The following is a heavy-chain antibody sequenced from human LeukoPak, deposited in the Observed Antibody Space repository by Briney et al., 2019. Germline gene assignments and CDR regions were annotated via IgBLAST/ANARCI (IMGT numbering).Heavy chain of an antibody. CDR2: IYYSGGKYDSGST. CDR3: ARGDDYGAALHFQH. D-gene: IGHD4-17*01. V-gene: IGHV4-59*01. Sequence: SETLSLTCSVSGGSISGYYWSWIRQPPGKGLEWIGYIYYSGGKYDSGSTNYNPSLKSRVTISVDTSKNQFSLKLSSVTAADTAVYYCARGDDYGAALHFQHWGQGTLVTVSS. J-gene: IGHJ1*01. CDR1: GGSISGYY.